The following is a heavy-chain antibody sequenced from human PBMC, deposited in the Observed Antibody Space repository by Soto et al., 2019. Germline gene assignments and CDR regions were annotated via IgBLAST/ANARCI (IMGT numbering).Heavy chain of an antibody. J-gene: IGHJ4*02. D-gene: IGHD3-10*01. V-gene: IGHV1-69*02. CDR1: GGTFTSYT. Sequence: QVQLVQSGAEVKMPGSSVKVSCTASGGTFTSYTFSWVRQVPGQGLEWMGRIIPILRMADFAQKFQGRVTINADASTSTVYMKLSSLRSEDTAVYYCATSYGSGSAHFDYWGQGTLVTVS. CDR3: ATSYGSGSAHFDY. CDR2: IIPILRMA.